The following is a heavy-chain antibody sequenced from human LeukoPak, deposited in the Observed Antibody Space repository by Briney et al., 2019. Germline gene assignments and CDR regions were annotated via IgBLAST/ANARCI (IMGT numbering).Heavy chain of an antibody. CDR2: ISGSATGT. V-gene: IGHV3-23*01. CDR3: AKSGEYSSSSAPYNYFDY. Sequence: GGSLRLSCAASGFTFDSYAMGWVRRAPGRGLEWGSAISGSATGTYYADSVKGRFTISRDNSKKTLHLQMNSLRAEDTAIYYCAKSGEYSSSSAPYNYFDYWGQGTLVTVSS. J-gene: IGHJ4*02. CDR1: GFTFDSYA. D-gene: IGHD6-6*01.